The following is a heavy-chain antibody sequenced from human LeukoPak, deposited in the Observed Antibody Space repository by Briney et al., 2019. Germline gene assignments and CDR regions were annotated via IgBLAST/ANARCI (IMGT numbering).Heavy chain of an antibody. J-gene: IGHJ4*02. V-gene: IGHV3-53*01. CDR3: AKDDAWLRFGE. CDR2: IDSGSNT. CDR1: GFTVSNNY. D-gene: IGHD3-10*01. Sequence: GGSLRLSCAASGFTVSNNYMSWVRQAPGKGLEWVSVIDSGSNTYYADSVKGRFTISRDNSKNMLYLEVISLTADDTAVYYCAKDDAWLRFGEWSQGTLVTVSS.